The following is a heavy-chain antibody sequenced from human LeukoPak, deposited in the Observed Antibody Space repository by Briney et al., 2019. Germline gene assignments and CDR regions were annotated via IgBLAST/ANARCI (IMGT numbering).Heavy chain of an antibody. V-gene: IGHV4-59*08. CDR1: DGFISSYY. CDR2: IYYSGST. Sequence: SETLSLTCTVSDGFISSYYWSCVRQPPGKGLEWVAYIYYSGSTSYNPSLKSRVTISIDTSKNQFSLKLSSVTAADTAMYYCARHWIGRDGDLDYPFDYWGQGTQLTVSS. J-gene: IGHJ4*02. CDR3: ARHWIGRDGDLDYPFDY. D-gene: IGHD4-17*01.